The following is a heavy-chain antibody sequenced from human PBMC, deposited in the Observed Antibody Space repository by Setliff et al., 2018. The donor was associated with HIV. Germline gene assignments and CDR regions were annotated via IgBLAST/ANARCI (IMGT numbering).Heavy chain of an antibody. CDR2: IYYSGST. CDR3: ARPRGYTYGYIDS. D-gene: IGHD5-18*01. Sequence: PSETLSLTCTVSGDSTSSSSSYWGWIRQPPGKGLEWIGSIYYSGSTYYNPSLKSRVTISVDTSKNQFSLKLNSVTAADTAVYYCARPRGYTYGYIDSWAQGTLVTVSS. V-gene: IGHV4-39*01. CDR1: GDSTSSSSSY. J-gene: IGHJ4*02.